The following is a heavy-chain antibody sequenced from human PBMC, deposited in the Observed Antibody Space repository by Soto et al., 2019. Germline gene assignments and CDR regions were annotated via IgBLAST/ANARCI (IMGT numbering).Heavy chain of an antibody. D-gene: IGHD4-17*01. V-gene: IGHV3-74*01. Sequence: GGSLRLSCAASGFTFSSYWMHWVRQAPGKGLVWVSRINSDGSSTSYADSVKGRFTISRDNAKNTLYLQMNSLRAEDTAVYYCARGYGDYVLHEGFDYWGQGTLVTVSS. CDR3: ARGYGDYVLHEGFDY. J-gene: IGHJ4*02. CDR1: GFTFSSYW. CDR2: INSDGSST.